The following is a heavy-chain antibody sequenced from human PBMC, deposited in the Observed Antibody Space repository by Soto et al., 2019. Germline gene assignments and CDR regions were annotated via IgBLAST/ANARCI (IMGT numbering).Heavy chain of an antibody. Sequence: QVQLQQWGAGLLKPSETLSLTCAVYGGSFSGYYWSWISQPPGKGLEWIGEINHSGSTNYNPSLKSRVTISVDTSKNQFSLKLSSVTAADTAVYYCARGQRVGYYYYGMDVWGQGTTVTVSS. CDR2: INHSGST. CDR1: GGSFSGYY. J-gene: IGHJ6*02. V-gene: IGHV4-34*01. CDR3: ARGQRVGYYYYGMDV.